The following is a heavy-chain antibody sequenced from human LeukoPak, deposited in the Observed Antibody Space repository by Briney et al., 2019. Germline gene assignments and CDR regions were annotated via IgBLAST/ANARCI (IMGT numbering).Heavy chain of an antibody. Sequence: SETLSLTCTVSGGSISSYYWSWIRQPPGKGLEWIGNIYYSGSTNYNPSLKSRVTISVDTSKNQFSLKLSSVTAADTAVYYCARDPGRWELPYDWGQGTLVTVSS. D-gene: IGHD1-26*01. V-gene: IGHV4-59*01. CDR2: IYYSGST. J-gene: IGHJ4*02. CDR1: GGSISSYY. CDR3: ARDPGRWELPYD.